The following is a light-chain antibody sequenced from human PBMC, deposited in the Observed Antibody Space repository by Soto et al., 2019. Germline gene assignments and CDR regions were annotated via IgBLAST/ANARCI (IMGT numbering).Light chain of an antibody. CDR3: SSYTTSSNFV. CDR1: SNDVGGYNY. V-gene: IGLV2-14*01. CDR2: EVS. J-gene: IGLJ2*01. Sequence: QSALTQPASVSGSPGQSIAISCTGTSNDVGGYNYVSWYQQHPGKAPRVMICEVSKRPSGVSNRFSGSKSGNTASLTISGLQAKDEADYYCSSYTTSSNFVFGGGTKLTVL.